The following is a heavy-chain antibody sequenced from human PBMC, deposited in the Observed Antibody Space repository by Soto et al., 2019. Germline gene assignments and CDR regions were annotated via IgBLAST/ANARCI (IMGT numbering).Heavy chain of an antibody. J-gene: IGHJ4*02. Sequence: SETLSLTCAVYGGSFSGYYWSWIRQPPGKGLEWIGEINHSGSTDYNPSLKSRVTISVDTSKNQFSLKLSSVTAADTAVYYCARSTTYYYDSSGYANYFDYWGQGTLVTVSS. CDR2: INHSGST. V-gene: IGHV4-34*01. D-gene: IGHD3-22*01. CDR1: GGSFSGYY. CDR3: ARSTTYYYDSSGYANYFDY.